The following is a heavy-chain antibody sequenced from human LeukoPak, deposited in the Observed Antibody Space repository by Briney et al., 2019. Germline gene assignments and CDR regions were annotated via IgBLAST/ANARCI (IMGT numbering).Heavy chain of an antibody. D-gene: IGHD2-15*01. Sequence: SETLSLTCTVSSGSVSTSSYYWGWIRQPPGKGLEWIGSVYYSGSTYYNPSLKSRVTISVDTSKNQFSLKQSSVTAADTAVYYCARRRYCSGGSCDDYWGQGTLVTVSS. V-gene: IGHV4-39*01. CDR2: VYYSGST. CDR3: ARRRYCSGGSCDDY. J-gene: IGHJ4*02. CDR1: SGSVSTSSYY.